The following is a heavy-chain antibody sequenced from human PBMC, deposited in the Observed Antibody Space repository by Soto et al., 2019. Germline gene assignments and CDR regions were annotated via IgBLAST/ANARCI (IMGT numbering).Heavy chain of an antibody. CDR1: GFTFSSYS. Sequence: GGSLRLSCAASGFTFSSYSMNWVRQAPGKGLEWVSSISSSSSYIYYADSVKGRFTISRDNAKNSLYLQMNSLRAEDTAVYYCARDPHIVVVTATPDYWGQGTLVTVSS. D-gene: IGHD2-21*02. CDR2: ISSSSSYI. CDR3: ARDPHIVVVTATPDY. V-gene: IGHV3-21*01. J-gene: IGHJ4*02.